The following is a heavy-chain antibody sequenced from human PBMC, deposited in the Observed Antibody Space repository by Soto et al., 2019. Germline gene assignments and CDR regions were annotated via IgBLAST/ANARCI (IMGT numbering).Heavy chain of an antibody. J-gene: IGHJ6*02. CDR2: ISYDGSNK. CDR1: VFTFSSYA. D-gene: IGHD3-10*01. CDR3: ARDMGPYGMEV. V-gene: IGHV3-30-3*01. Sequence: VGSLRLSCASSVFTFSSYAMHCVRQSPGKGLEWVAVISYDGSNKYYADSVKGRFTISRDNSKNTLYLQMNSLRAEDTAVYYCARDMGPYGMEVLGQGTTVIVS.